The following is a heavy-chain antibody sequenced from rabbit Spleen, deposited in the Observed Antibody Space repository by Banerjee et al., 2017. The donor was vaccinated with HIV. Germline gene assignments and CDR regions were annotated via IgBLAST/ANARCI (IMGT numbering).Heavy chain of an antibody. D-gene: IGHD1-1*01. CDR2: IDPVFGIT. J-gene: IGHJ3*01. CDR1: GFTLSSYY. Sequence: QLKESGGGLVQPGGSLKLSCKASGFTLSSYYINWVRQAPGKGLEWIGYIDPVFGITYYASWVNGRFTISSHNAQNTLYLQLTSLTAADTATYFCARDTSSSFSSYGMDLWGQGTLVTVS. V-gene: IGHV1S7*01. CDR3: ARDTSSSFSSYGMDL.